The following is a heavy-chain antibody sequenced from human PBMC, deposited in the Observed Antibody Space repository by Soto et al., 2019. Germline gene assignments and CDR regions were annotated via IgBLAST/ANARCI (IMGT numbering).Heavy chain of an antibody. J-gene: IGHJ4*02. V-gene: IGHV1-2*02. CDR3: GRGGSGQIVVFD. CDR1: GYSFTGPY. CDR2: IGPESGAT. D-gene: IGHD3-22*01. Sequence: GASVPFSCKPPGYSFTGPYIHLVRQAPEQGPEWMGEIGPESGATRYAQRFQGRVTMTRDMSITTVYMELNNLSPDDTAVYYCGRGGSGQIVVFDWGQGTPVTISS.